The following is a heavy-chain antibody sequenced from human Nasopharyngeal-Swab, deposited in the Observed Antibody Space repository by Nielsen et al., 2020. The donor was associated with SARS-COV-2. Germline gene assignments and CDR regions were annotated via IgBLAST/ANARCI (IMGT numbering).Heavy chain of an antibody. V-gene: IGHV3-23*01. CDR1: GFTVSSNY. Sequence: GESLKISCAASGFTVSSNYMSWVRQAPGKGLEWVSGSSGSGGSTNYADSVKGRFTISRDNSKNTLYLQMNSLRAEDTAVYYCAKVSHILTGYYPSDYWGQGTLVTVSS. CDR3: AKVSHILTGYYPSDY. J-gene: IGHJ4*02. D-gene: IGHD3-9*01. CDR2: SSGSGGST.